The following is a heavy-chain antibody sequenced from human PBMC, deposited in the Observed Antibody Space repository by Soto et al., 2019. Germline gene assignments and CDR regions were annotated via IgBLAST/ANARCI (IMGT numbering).Heavy chain of an antibody. CDR3: ARDDHIVVVPTSLGAMDV. D-gene: IGHD2-2*01. CDR1: GGSISSNKW. Sequence: SETLSLTCAVYGGSISSNKWWRWVREPPGKGLEWLGEIYHSGSTNYNPSLKSRVTVSLNKSNNQVSLKLTSVTVADLSVYYCARDDHIVVVPTSLGAMDVWGQGTTVTVSS. J-gene: IGHJ6*02. V-gene: IGHV4-4*02. CDR2: IYHSGST.